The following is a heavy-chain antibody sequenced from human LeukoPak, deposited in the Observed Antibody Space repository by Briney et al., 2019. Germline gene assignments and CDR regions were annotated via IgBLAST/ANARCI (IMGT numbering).Heavy chain of an antibody. V-gene: IGHV1-69*04. J-gene: IGHJ5*02. D-gene: IGHD5-18*01. CDR2: ILLILGVG. Sequence: ASVKVSCKASGGTFSSYAISWVRQAPGQGLEWMGSILLILGVGDYAQKFQGRVTITADVSTSTAYMELSSLRPEDTAVYYCASFHTTMDNNWFDPWGQGTLVTVSS. CDR1: GGTFSSYA. CDR3: ASFHTTMDNNWFDP.